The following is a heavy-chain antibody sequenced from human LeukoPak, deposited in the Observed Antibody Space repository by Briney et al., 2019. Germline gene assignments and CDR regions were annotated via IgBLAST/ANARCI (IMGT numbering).Heavy chain of an antibody. Sequence: SVKVSCKASGGTFSSYAISWVRQAPGQGLEWMGGIIPIFGTANYAQKFQGRVTITADKSTSTAYMELSSLRSEDTAVYYCATPRAGCSGGSCYSDSWHYYYGMDVWGKGTTVTVSS. CDR1: GGTFSSYA. J-gene: IGHJ6*04. CDR3: ATPRAGCSGGSCYSDSWHYYYGMDV. D-gene: IGHD2-15*01. V-gene: IGHV1-69*06. CDR2: IIPIFGTA.